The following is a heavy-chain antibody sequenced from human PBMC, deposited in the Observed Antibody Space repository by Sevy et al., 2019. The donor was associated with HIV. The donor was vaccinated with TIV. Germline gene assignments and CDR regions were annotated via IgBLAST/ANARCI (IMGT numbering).Heavy chain of an antibody. CDR3: ARGYYYGSGSPVGY. Sequence: SETLSLTCTVSGGSISSYYWNWIRQPPGKGLEWIGYIYYSGSTNYNPSLKSRVTISVDTSKNQFSLKLSSVTAADTAVYYCARGYYYGSGSPVGYWGQGTLVTVSS. CDR1: GGSISSYY. CDR2: IYYSGST. V-gene: IGHV4-59*01. D-gene: IGHD3-10*01. J-gene: IGHJ4*02.